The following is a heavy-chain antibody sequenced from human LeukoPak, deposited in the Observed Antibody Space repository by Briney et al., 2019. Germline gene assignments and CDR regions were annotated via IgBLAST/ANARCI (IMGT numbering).Heavy chain of an antibody. CDR1: GGSINSYY. D-gene: IGHD6-13*01. V-gene: IGHV4-59*01. J-gene: IGHJ4*02. CDR3: ARGSSSWYFDY. Sequence: SETLSLTCTVSGGSINSYYWSWIRQPPGKGLEWIGYIYYSGSTNYNPSLKSRVTISVDTSKNQFSLKLSSVTAADTAVYYCARGSSSWYFDYWGQGTLVTVSS. CDR2: IYYSGST.